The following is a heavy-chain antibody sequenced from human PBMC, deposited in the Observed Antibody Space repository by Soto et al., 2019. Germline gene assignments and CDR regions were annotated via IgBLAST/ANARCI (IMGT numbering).Heavy chain of an antibody. J-gene: IGHJ6*02. D-gene: IGHD1-26*01. V-gene: IGHV3-33*01. Sequence: PGGSLRLSCAASGFTFSNYGMHGVRQAPVKGLEWVAIIWHDGNNKYYADSVRGRFIISRDNSKNRLYLQMNSLRAEDTAVYYCASDLVGASDSYGLDVWGQGTPVTVSS. CDR1: GFTFSNYG. CDR3: ASDLVGASDSYGLDV. CDR2: IWHDGNNK.